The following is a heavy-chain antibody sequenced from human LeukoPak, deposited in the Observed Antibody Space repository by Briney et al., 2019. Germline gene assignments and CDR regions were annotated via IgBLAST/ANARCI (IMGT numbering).Heavy chain of an antibody. D-gene: IGHD1-26*01. CDR1: GGSFTDYF. CDR3: ARVFHSWYFDL. CDR2: INHSGST. V-gene: IGHV4-34*01. Sequence: SETLSLTCTVFGGSFTDYFWTWIRHSPGKGLEWIGEINHSGSTNYNPSLKSRVTISVDTSKNQFSLKLSSVTAADTAVYYCARVFHSWYFDLWGRGTLVTVPS. J-gene: IGHJ2*01.